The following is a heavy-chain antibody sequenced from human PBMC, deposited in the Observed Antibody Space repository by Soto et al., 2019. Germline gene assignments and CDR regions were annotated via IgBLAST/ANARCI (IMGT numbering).Heavy chain of an antibody. CDR3: ATDLREGAHVSYFDY. CDR1: GYTLTELS. Sequence: ASVKVSCKVSGYTLTELSMHWLRQPPGKGLEWMGGFDPEDGETIYAQKFQGRVTMTEDTSTDTAYMELSSLRSEDTAVYYCATDLREGAHVSYFDYWGQGTLVTVSS. J-gene: IGHJ4*02. D-gene: IGHD1-26*01. CDR2: FDPEDGET. V-gene: IGHV1-24*01.